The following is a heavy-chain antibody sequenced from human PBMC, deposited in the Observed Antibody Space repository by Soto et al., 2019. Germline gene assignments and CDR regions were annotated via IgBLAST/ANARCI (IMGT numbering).Heavy chain of an antibody. D-gene: IGHD6-13*01. V-gene: IGHV4-4*02. J-gene: IGHJ4*02. Sequence: SETLSLTCAVSGGSISSSNWWSWVRQPPGKGLEWIGEIYHSGSTNYNPSLKSRVTISLDTSKNQVSLNLSSGTAADTAMYYCARSLYSSSWYAGFWGQGTLVTVSS. CDR3: ARSLYSSSWYAGF. CDR1: GGSISSSNW. CDR2: IYHSGST.